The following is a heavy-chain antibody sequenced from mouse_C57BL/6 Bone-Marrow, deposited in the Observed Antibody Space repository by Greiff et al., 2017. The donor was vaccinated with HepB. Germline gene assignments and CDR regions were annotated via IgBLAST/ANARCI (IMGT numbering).Heavy chain of an antibody. CDR3: TGYDYDGFWFAY. Sequence: VQLQQSGTVLARPGASVKMSCKTSGYTFTSYWMHWVKQRPGQGLEWIGAIYPGNSDTSYNQKFKGKAKLTAVTSASTAYMELSSLTNEDSAVYYCTGYDYDGFWFAYWGQGTLVTVSA. CDR2: IYPGNSDT. J-gene: IGHJ3*01. D-gene: IGHD2-4*01. CDR1: GYTFTSYW. V-gene: IGHV1-5*01.